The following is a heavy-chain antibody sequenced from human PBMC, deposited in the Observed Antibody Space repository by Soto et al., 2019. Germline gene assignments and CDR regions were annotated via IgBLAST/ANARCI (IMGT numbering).Heavy chain of an antibody. V-gene: IGHV1-18*01. Sequence: GASVKVSSKTSGYTFTSYGITWVRQAPGQGLEWMGWSSTSNGDTNYVQKFQGRVTMTTDTSTGTGYMELRSLTSDDTAVYYCARDYTFPDYWGQGTLVTVSS. D-gene: IGHD3-3*02. CDR3: ARDYTFPDY. J-gene: IGHJ4*02. CDR1: GYTFTSYG. CDR2: SSTSNGDT.